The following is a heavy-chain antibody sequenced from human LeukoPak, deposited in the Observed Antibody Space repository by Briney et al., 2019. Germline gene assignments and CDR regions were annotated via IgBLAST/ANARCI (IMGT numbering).Heavy chain of an antibody. D-gene: IGHD2-2*01. J-gene: IGHJ4*02. CDR1: GFTFSSYS. CDR2: ISSSSSYI. CDR3: AREGYCSSTTCLPDY. Sequence: GGSLRLSCAASGFTFSSYSMNWVRQAPGKGLEWVSSISSSSSYIYYADSMKGRFTISRDNAKNSLYLQMNSLRAEDTAVYFCAREGYCSSTTCLPDYWGQGTLVTVFS. V-gene: IGHV3-21*01.